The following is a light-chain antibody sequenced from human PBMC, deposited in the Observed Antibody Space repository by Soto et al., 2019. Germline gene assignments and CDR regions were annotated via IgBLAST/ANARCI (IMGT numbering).Light chain of an antibody. V-gene: IGKV1-5*01. CDR1: QSISSW. Sequence: DIQMTQSPSTLSASVGDRVTITCRASQSISSWLAGYQQKPGKAPKLLIYDASSLESGVPSRFSGSGSGTEFTLTISSLQPDECATYYCQQYNSYSYTFGQGTKLEIK. J-gene: IGKJ2*01. CDR3: QQYNSYSYT. CDR2: DAS.